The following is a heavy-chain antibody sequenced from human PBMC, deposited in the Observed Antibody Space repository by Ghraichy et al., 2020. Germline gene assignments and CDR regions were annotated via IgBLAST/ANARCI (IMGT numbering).Heavy chain of an antibody. CDR1: GYTFINYG. CDR2: ITTKSGNT. CDR3: AKGIKWFDP. J-gene: IGHJ5*02. Sequence: ASVKVSCKASGYTFINYGITWVRLAPGQGLEWMGWITTKSGNTQYGWKFQGRVTMTTDTSTSTAYMELRSLRSDDTAVYYCAKGIKWFDPWGQGTLVTVSS. V-gene: IGHV1-18*01.